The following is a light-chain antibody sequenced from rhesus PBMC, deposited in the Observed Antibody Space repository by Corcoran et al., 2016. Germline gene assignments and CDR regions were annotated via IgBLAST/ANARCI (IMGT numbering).Light chain of an antibody. J-gene: IGLJ1*01. V-gene: IGLV2-13*03. CDR1: SSAIGGSNR. CDR2: EVS. CDR3: SSYASSSSYI. Sequence: QSAPTQSPSLSGSTGHSVTISCTGTSSAIGGSNRVSWYQQHPGKAPKLMIYEVSKRPSGVSDRFSGSKAGNTASLTISGLQAEDEADYYCSSYASSSSYIFGAGTRLTVL.